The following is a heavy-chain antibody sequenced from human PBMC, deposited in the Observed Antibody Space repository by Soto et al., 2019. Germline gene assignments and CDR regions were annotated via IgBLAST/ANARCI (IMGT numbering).Heavy chain of an antibody. D-gene: IGHD2-2*01. Sequence: GASVKVSCKASGYTFTSYYMHWVRQAPGQGLEWMGIINPSGGSTSYAQKFQGRVTMTRDTSTSTVYMELSSLRSEDTAVYYCARDPLSLILGYCSSTSCYSGMDVWGQGTTVTVSS. CDR1: GYTFTSYY. J-gene: IGHJ6*02. CDR2: INPSGGST. CDR3: ARDPLSLILGYCSSTSCYSGMDV. V-gene: IGHV1-46*01.